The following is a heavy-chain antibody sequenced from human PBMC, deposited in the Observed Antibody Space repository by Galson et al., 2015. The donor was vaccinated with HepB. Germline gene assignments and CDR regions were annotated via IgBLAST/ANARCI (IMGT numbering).Heavy chain of an antibody. CDR3: AKGGYDILTGTPPPLDY. CDR2: ISGGGDIT. J-gene: IGHJ4*02. CDR1: EFTFSSYA. V-gene: IGHV3-23*01. D-gene: IGHD3-9*01. Sequence: SLRLSCAASEFTFSSYAMSWVRQAPGKGLEWVSVISGGGDITYYADSVKGRFTISRDNPKNTLYLQMNSLRAGDTAVYYCAKGGYDILTGTPPPLDYWGQGTLATVSS.